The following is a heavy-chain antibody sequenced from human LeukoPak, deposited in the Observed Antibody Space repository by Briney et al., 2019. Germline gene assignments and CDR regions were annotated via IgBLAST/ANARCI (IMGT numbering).Heavy chain of an antibody. Sequence: SETLSLTCAVYGGSFSGYYWSWIRQPPGKGLEWIGEINHSGSTNYNPSLKSRVTISVDTSKNQFSLKLSSVTAADTAVYYCARDYTVTSTVDYWGQGTLVTVSS. CDR3: ARDYTVTSTVDY. V-gene: IGHV4-34*01. CDR2: INHSGST. CDR1: GGSFSGYY. D-gene: IGHD4-17*01. J-gene: IGHJ4*02.